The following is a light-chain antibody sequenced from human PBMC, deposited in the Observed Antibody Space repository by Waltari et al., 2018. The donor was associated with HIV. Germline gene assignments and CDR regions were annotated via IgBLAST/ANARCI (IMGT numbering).Light chain of an antibody. CDR3: QQGCSGLT. J-gene: IGKJ1*01. CDR2: AAS. V-gene: IGKV1-39*01. CDR1: QPISIY. Sequence: DIQMTQSPSSLSASLGDRVIITCRASQPISIYLNWYQQRPGRAPILLIYAASTVPSGVQRRFSGRGSRTDFSLTIDGVQVEDLATYCCQQGCSGLTFGHGTKVEV.